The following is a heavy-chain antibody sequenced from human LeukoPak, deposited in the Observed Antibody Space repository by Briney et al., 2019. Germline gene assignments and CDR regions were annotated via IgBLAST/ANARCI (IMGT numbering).Heavy chain of an antibody. V-gene: IGHV3-48*03. CDR2: ISSSGSTI. D-gene: IGHD3-22*01. J-gene: IGHJ6*04. CDR1: GFTFSSYE. Sequence: PGGSLTLSCAASGFTFSSYEMNWVRQAPGKGLEWVSYISSSGSTIYYADSVKGRFTISRDNAKNSLYLQMNSLRAEDTAVYYCAELGITMIVGVWGKGTTVTISS. CDR3: AELGITMIVGV.